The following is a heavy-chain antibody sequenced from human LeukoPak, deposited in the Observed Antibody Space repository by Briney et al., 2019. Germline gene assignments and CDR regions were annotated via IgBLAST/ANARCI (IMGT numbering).Heavy chain of an antibody. D-gene: IGHD6-19*01. Sequence: QPGGSLRLSCAASGFIFSSYEMNWVRQAPGKGLEWISYINRGGSSIYYADSVKGRFSVSRDNAKNSLYLQMNSLRAEDTAVYYCARAVASSGFPWGQGTLVTVSS. V-gene: IGHV3-48*03. CDR1: GFIFSSYE. CDR3: ARAVASSGFP. CDR2: INRGGSSI. J-gene: IGHJ5*02.